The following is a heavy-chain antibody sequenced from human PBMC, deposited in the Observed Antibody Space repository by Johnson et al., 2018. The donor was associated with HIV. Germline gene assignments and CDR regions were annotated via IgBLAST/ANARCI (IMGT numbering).Heavy chain of an antibody. V-gene: IGHV3-30-3*01. J-gene: IGHJ3*02. CDR2: ISYDGSNK. CDR3: ARDRRLREDSFDI. CDR1: GFTFSSYA. D-gene: IGHD4-17*01. Sequence: QVQLVESGGGVVQPERSLRLSCAASGFTFSSYAMHWVRQASGKGLEWVAVISYDGSNKYYADSVRGRFTISRDNSKNTLYLQMNSLRAEDTAVYYCARDRRLREDSFDIWGQGTMVTVSS.